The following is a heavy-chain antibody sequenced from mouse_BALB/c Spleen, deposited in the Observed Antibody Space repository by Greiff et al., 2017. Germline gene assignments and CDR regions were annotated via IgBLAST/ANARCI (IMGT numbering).Heavy chain of an antibody. Sequence: VQLKESGPGLVKPSQSLSLTCTVTGYSITSDYAWNWIRQFPGNKLEWMGYISYSGSTSYNPSLKSRISITRDTSKNQFFLQLNSVTTEDTATYYCARGDYGSSYGWGQGTTLTVSS. CDR1: GYSITSDYA. CDR2: ISYSGST. CDR3: ARGDYGSSYG. D-gene: IGHD1-1*01. J-gene: IGHJ2*01. V-gene: IGHV3-2*02.